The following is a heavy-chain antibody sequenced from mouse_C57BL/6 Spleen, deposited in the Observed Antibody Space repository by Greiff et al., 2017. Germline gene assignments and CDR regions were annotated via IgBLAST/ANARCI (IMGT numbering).Heavy chain of an antibody. D-gene: IGHD1-1*01. CDR1: GFSFNTYA. V-gene: IGHV10-1*01. CDR2: IRSKSNNYAT. J-gene: IGHJ2*01. Sequence: EVQVVESGGGLVQPKGSLKLSCAASGFSFNTYAMNWVRQAPGKGLEWVARIRSKSNNYATYYADSVKDRFTISRDDSESMLYLQMNNLKTEDTAMYYCVRQGGSSYFDYWGQGTTLTVSS. CDR3: VRQGGSSYFDY.